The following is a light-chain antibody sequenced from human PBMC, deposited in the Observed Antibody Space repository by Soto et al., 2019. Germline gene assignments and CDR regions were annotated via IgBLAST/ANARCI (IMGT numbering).Light chain of an antibody. V-gene: IGLV2-14*01. Sequence: QSALTQPASVSGSPGQSITISCTGTSSYVGYYDYVSWYQQHPGKAPKLMIYAVSSRPSGVSNRFSGSKSGNTASLTISGLQAEDEADYYCSSYTSSSTLGVFGTGTKVTVL. CDR2: AVS. J-gene: IGLJ1*01. CDR1: SSYVGYYDY. CDR3: SSYTSSSTLGV.